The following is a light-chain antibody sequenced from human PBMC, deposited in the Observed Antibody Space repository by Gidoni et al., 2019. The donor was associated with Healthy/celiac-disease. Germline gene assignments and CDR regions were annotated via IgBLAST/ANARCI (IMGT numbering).Light chain of an antibody. V-gene: IGKV3-20*01. Sequence: DIVLTPSPGTLSLSPGERATHSCRASQSVSSSYLAWYQQKPGQAPRLLIYGASSRATGIPDRFSGSGSGTDFTLTISRLEPEDFAVYYCQQYGSSWTFGQGTKVEIK. CDR3: QQYGSSWT. CDR1: QSVSSSY. CDR2: GAS. J-gene: IGKJ1*01.